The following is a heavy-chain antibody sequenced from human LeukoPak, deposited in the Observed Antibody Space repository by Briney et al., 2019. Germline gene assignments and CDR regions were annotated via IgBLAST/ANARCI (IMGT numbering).Heavy chain of an antibody. D-gene: IGHD3-16*01. CDR3: AGGGGYDYVWGSYIPINLQKLDY. CDR2: ISAYNGNT. CDR1: GYTFTSYG. Sequence: ASVKVSCKASGYTFTSYGISWVRQAPGQGLEWMGWISAYNGNTNYAQKLQGRVTMTTDTSTSTAYMELRSLRSDDTAVYYCAGGGGYDYVWGSYIPINLQKLDYWGQGTLVTVSS. J-gene: IGHJ4*02. V-gene: IGHV1-18*01.